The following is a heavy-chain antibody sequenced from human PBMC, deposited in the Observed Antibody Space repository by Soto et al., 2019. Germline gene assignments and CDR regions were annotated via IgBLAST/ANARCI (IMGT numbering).Heavy chain of an antibody. V-gene: IGHV4-61*01. D-gene: IGHD5-12*01. CDR1: GGSVNSGTYY. CDR2: LYFTGTT. Sequence: QVQLQESGPGLVKPSETLSLTCTVSGGSVNSGTYYWSWIRQPPGKGLEWIGSLYFTGTTNYNPSLKSRVTISVDTSKHQFSLTLSSVTAADTAVYYCAGRPYSAYGDFFDYWGQGTLVTVSS. J-gene: IGHJ4*02. CDR3: AGRPYSAYGDFFDY.